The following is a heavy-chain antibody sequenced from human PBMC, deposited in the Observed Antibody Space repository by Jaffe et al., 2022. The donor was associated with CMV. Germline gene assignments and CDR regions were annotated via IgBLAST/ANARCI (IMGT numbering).Heavy chain of an antibody. D-gene: IGHD1-26*01. Sequence: QVQLVQSGAEVKKPGASVKVSCKASGYTFTSYAMHWVRQAPGQRLEWMGWINAGNGNTKYSQKFQGRVTITRDTSASTAYMELSSLRSEDTAVYYCARVRYSGSYPYYFDYWGQGTLVTVSS. CDR2: INAGNGNT. CDR3: ARVRYSGSYPYYFDY. J-gene: IGHJ4*02. CDR1: GYTFTSYA. V-gene: IGHV1-3*01.